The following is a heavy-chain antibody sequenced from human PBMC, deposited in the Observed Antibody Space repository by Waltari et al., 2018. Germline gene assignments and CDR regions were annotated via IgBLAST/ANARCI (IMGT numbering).Heavy chain of an antibody. CDR1: GYSISNNTYY. D-gene: IGHD6-19*01. CDR2: IHYIGDT. CDR3: ARNQRGWCDAFDI. Sequence: QLQLQESGPGLVEPSETLSLTCTASGYSISNNTYYWGWIRQPRGTGLQWIGSIHYIGDTYYSSSLKSRVIISVDTSNNQFSRRLTSVTAADTAIYFCARNQRGWCDAFDIWGQGTAVTVSS. V-gene: IGHV4-39*07. J-gene: IGHJ3*02.